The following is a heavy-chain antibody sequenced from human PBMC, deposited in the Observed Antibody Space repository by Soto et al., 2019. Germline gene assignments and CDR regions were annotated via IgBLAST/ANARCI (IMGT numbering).Heavy chain of an antibody. V-gene: IGHV1-8*02. CDR3: ARRGYSSSWYYYYYYGLDV. D-gene: IGHD6-13*01. J-gene: IGHJ6*02. Sequence: ASVKVSCKASGYTFTNYGVSWVRQATGQGLEWKGWMNPNSGNTGYAQKFQGRVTMTRNTSISTAYMELSSLRSEDTAVYYCARRGYSSSWYYYYYYGLDVWGQGTTVTVSS. CDR1: GYTFTNYG. CDR2: MNPNSGNT.